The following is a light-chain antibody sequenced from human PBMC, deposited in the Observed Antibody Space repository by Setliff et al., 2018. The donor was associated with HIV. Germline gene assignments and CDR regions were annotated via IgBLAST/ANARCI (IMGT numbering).Light chain of an antibody. Sequence: QSALAQPASVSGSPGQSITIPCTGTSSDVGTYNLVSWYQQYPGKAPKLMIYQATKRPSGVSNRFSGSKSGNTASLTISGLQAEDEADYYCCSNTGSNTYVFGSGTKVTVL. CDR3: CSNTGSNTYV. V-gene: IGLV2-23*01. CDR1: SSDVGTYNL. CDR2: QAT. J-gene: IGLJ1*01.